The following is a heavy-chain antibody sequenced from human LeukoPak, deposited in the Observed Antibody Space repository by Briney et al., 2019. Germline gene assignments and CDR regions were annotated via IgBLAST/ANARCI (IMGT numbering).Heavy chain of an antibody. Sequence: PGGSLRLSCAASGFTCSNYGMHWVRQAPGQGLEWVAVIWYDGSNRYYADSVKGRFTISRDNSKNTLYLQMNSLRAEDTAVYYCAIDLLYDSGYYYGMDVWGQGATVTVSS. CDR2: IWYDGSNR. J-gene: IGHJ6*02. CDR1: GFTCSNYG. D-gene: IGHD3-3*01. CDR3: AIDLLYDSGYYYGMDV. V-gene: IGHV3-33*01.